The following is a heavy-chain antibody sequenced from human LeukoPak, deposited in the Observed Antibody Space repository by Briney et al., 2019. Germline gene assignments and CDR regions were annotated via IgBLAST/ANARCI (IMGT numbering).Heavy chain of an antibody. D-gene: IGHD4-17*01. CDR1: GVSISSSSYY. J-gene: IGHJ4*02. CDR3: ARVSPNTVTTLQYFDY. V-gene: IGHV4-39*01. Sequence: PSETLSLTCTVSGVSISSSSYYWGWIRQPPGKGLEWIGSIYYSGSTYYNPSLKSRVTISVDTSKNQFSLKLSSVTAADTAVYYCARVSPNTVTTLQYFDYWGQGTLVTVSS. CDR2: IYYSGST.